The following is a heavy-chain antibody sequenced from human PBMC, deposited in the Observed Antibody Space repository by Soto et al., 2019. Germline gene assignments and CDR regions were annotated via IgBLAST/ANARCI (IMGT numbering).Heavy chain of an antibody. V-gene: IGHV3-48*01. J-gene: IGHJ4*02. CDR1: GFTFSTYS. Sequence: GGSLRLSCAASGFTFSTYSMNWVRQAPGKGLEWVSYIDSGSSAIYYADSVKGRFTISRDNAKNSLYLQMNSLRAEDTAIYYCARAAAGVHYFDYWGQGTLVTVSS. D-gene: IGHD6-13*01. CDR3: ARAAAGVHYFDY. CDR2: IDSGSSAI.